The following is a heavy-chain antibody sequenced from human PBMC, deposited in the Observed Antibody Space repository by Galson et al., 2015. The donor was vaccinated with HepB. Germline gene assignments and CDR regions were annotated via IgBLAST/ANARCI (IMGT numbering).Heavy chain of an antibody. CDR1: GFTFSSYG. D-gene: IGHD2-2*01. V-gene: IGHV3-33*01. CDR2: IWYDGSNK. CDR3: ARTGGLGYCSSTSCPDYYYYGMDV. Sequence: SLRLSCAASGFTFSSYGMHWVRQAPGKGLEWVAVIWYDGSNKYYADSVKGRFTISRDNSKNTLYLQMNSLRAEDTAVYYCARTGGLGYCSSTSCPDYYYYGMDVWGQGTTVTVSS. J-gene: IGHJ6*02.